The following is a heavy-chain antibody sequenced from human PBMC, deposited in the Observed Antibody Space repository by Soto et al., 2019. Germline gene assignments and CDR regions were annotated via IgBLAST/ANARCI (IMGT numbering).Heavy chain of an antibody. CDR2: IIPTFGPT. J-gene: IGHJ4*02. CDR1: GVTFSSYA. Sequence: QVQLVQSGAEVKKPGSSVKVSCTACGVTFSSYAINWIRQAPGQALDWRGGIIPTFGPTTYAQRFQARVKINSDESRSTAYMERRSPSSEDTVMYFFAIDGGAATFDDMGPGTVVTVPS. CDR3: AIDGGAATFDD. D-gene: IGHD6-13*01. V-gene: IGHV1-69*05.